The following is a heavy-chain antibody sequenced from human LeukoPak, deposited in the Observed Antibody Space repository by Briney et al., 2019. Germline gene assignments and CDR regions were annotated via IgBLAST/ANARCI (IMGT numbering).Heavy chain of an antibody. CDR1: GGSLSSSSYY. Sequence: SETLSLTCTVSGGSLSSSSYYWGWIRQPPGKGLEWIGALYYTGITYYNPSLKSRVTISVDTSKNQFSLKLSSVTAADTAVYYCARGRAFWSGYFDYWGQGTLVTVSS. D-gene: IGHD3-3*01. CDR2: LYYTGIT. CDR3: ARGRAFWSGYFDY. V-gene: IGHV4-39*01. J-gene: IGHJ4*02.